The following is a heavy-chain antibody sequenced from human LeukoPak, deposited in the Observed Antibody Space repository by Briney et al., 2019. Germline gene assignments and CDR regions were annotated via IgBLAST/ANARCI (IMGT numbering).Heavy chain of an antibody. V-gene: IGHV4-34*01. D-gene: IGHD6-6*01. J-gene: IGHJ2*01. CDR3: ARQYSDNLSAYHHGKLYWYFDL. Sequence: SETLSLTCAVYGGSFSGYYWSWIRQPPGKGLEWIGEINHSGSTNYNPSLKSRVTISVDTSKNQFSLQLSSVTAADTAVYYCARQYSDNLSAYHHGKLYWYFDLWGRGTLVTVSS. CDR1: GGSFSGYY. CDR2: INHSGST.